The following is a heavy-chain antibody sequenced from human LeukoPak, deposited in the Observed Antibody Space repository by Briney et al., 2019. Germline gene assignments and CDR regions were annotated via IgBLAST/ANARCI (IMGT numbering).Heavy chain of an antibody. CDR3: ARHGPDSSSWYYDY. J-gene: IGHJ4*02. CDR1: GYSFTSYW. Sequence: GGALKISCQGSGYSFTSYWIGWVRQMPGKGLEGMVIIYPGDSDTRYSPSCQGQVTISADKSISTAYLQWSSLKASDTAMYYCARHGPDSSSWYYDYWGQGTLVTVSS. V-gene: IGHV5-51*01. D-gene: IGHD6-13*01. CDR2: IYPGDSDT.